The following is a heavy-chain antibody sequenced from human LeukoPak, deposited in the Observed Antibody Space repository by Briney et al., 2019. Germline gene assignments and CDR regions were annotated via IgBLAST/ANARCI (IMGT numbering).Heavy chain of an antibody. CDR3: ARGIVVPAAKGGFWFDP. CDR1: GFTFSSYA. J-gene: IGHJ5*02. D-gene: IGHD2-2*01. Sequence: PGGSLRLSCAASGFTFSSYAMHWVRQAPGKGLEYVSAISSNGGSTYYANSVKGRFTISRDNSKNTLYLQMGSLRAEDMAVYYCARGIVVPAAKGGFWFDPWGQGTLVTVS. CDR2: ISSNGGST. V-gene: IGHV3-64*01.